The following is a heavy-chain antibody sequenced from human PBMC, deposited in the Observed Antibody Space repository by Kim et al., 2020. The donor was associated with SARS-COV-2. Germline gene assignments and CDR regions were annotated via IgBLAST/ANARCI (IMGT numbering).Heavy chain of an antibody. J-gene: IGHJ5*02. D-gene: IGHD1-7*01. CDR3: ARLTGSTWNYGYNWFDP. CDR1: GGSISSSSYH. Sequence: SETLSLTCTVSGGSISSSSYHWAWIRPPPGKGLEWIGSIYYSGSTYYNPPLKSRVTISVDTSKNRFSLKLSSVTAADTAGYYCARLTGSTWNYGYNWFDPWGQGTLVTVSS. CDR2: IYYSGST. V-gene: IGHV4-39*01.